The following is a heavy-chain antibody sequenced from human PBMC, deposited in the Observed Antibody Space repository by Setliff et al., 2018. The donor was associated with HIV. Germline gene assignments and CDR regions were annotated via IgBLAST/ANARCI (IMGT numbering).Heavy chain of an antibody. V-gene: IGHV2-70*11. CDR2: IDWDDAK. CDR3: ARGSESLTYFDN. CDR1: GFSLSPRGMS. D-gene: IGHD3-10*01. Sequence: SGPTLVNPTQTLTLTCTFSGFSLSPRGMSVSWIRQPPGKALEWLARIDWDDAKYYSTSLKTRLTISKDTSKNQVVLTMTNMDPVDTATYYCARGSESLTYFDNLCPGTLVTVPQ. J-gene: IGHJ4*02.